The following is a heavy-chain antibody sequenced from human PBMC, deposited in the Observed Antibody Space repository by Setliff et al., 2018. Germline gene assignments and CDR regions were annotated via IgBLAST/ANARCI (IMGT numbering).Heavy chain of an antibody. Sequence: ASVKVSCKASGYTFRNYAFAWVCQAPGQGLEWVGWISVYNGDTNYAQKFQGRVTLTTDTSTSTAYMELRSLTSDDTAVYYCARESRYYYDNLGTLDYWGQGTLVTVSS. V-gene: IGHV1-18*01. J-gene: IGHJ4*02. D-gene: IGHD3-22*01. CDR2: ISVYNGDT. CDR3: ARESRYYYDNLGTLDY. CDR1: GYTFRNYA.